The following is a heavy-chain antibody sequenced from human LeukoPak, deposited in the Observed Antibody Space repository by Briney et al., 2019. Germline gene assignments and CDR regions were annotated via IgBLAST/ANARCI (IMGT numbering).Heavy chain of an antibody. CDR3: ARVGGIAARPDYYYYGMDV. J-gene: IGHJ6*02. CDR1: GGTFSSYA. D-gene: IGHD6-6*01. V-gene: IGHV1-69*01. CDR2: IIPIFGTA. Sequence: GASVKVSCKASGGTFSSYAISWVRQAPGQGLEWMGGIIPIFGTANYAQTFQGRVTITADESTSTAYMELSSLRSEDTAVYYCARVGGIAARPDYYYYGMDVWGQGTTVTVSS.